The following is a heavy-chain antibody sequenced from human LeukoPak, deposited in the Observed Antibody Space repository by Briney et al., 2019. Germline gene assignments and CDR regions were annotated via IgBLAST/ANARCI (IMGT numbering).Heavy chain of an antibody. CDR1: GFTFTSYA. CDR2: ISGSGGST. CDR3: AKSQLVLMVSAIPNWFDP. J-gene: IGHJ5*02. D-gene: IGHD2-8*01. V-gene: IGHV3-23*01. Sequence: GGSLRLSCAASGFTFTSYAMCWVRQAPGKGLEWVSAISGSGGSTYYADSVKGRFTISRDNSKNTLYLHMNSLRAEDTAVYYCAKSQLVLMVSAIPNWFDPWGQGTLVTVSS.